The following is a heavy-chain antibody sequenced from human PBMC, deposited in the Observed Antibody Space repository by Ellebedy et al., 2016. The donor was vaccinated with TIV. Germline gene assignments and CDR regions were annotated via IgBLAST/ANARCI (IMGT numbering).Heavy chain of an antibody. J-gene: IGHJ6*03. V-gene: IGHV1-46*01. D-gene: IGHD5-18*01. CDR1: GYTFTSYY. Sequence: ASVKVSXXASGYTFTSYYMHWVRQAPGQGLEWMGIINPSGGSTSYAQKFQGRVTMTRDTSTSTVYMELSSLRSDDTAVYYCARDQGMPGYSYGYVVVYYMDVWGKGTTVTVSS. CDR2: INPSGGST. CDR3: ARDQGMPGYSYGYVVVYYMDV.